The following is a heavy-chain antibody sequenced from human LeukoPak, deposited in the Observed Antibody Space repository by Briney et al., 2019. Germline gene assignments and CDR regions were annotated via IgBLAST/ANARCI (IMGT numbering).Heavy chain of an antibody. CDR2: ISTSSSYI. D-gene: IGHD1-26*01. CDR3: ARDPSNSGSYSRLDY. V-gene: IGHV3-21*06. CDR1: GFTFSSYS. Sequence: MTGGSLRLSCAASGFTFSSYSMHWVRQAPGKGLDWVSSISTSSSYIYYADSVKGRFTISRDNARNSLYLQMNSLRAEDTAVYYCARDPSNSGSYSRLDYWGQGTLVTVSS. J-gene: IGHJ4*02.